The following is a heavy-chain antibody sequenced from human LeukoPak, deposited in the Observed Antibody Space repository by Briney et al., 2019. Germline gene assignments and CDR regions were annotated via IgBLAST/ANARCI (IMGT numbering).Heavy chain of an antibody. Sequence: GGSLRLSCAASGFTFSSYAMHWVRQAPGKGLEYVSAISSNGGSTYYANSVKGRFTISRDNSKNTLYLQMGSLRAEDMAVYYCARVRTSRDGYNEDAFDIWGQGTMVTVSS. J-gene: IGHJ3*02. CDR1: GFTFSSYA. CDR2: ISSNGGST. D-gene: IGHD5-24*01. V-gene: IGHV3-64*01. CDR3: ARVRTSRDGYNEDAFDI.